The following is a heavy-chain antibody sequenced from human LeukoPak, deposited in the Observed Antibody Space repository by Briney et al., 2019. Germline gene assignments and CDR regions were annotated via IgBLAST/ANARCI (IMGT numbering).Heavy chain of an antibody. CDR3: ARDGELTTVTASYYYYYYMDV. CDR2: ISTSNGDT. D-gene: IGHD4-17*01. J-gene: IGHJ6*03. CDR1: GYSFSNYD. Sequence: GASVKVSCKASGYSFSNYDITWVRQAPGQGLEWMGRISTSNGDTNYAQKLQGRVTMTTDTSTSTAYMELRSLRSDDTTVYYCARDGELTTVTASYYYYYYMDVWGKGTTVTVSS. V-gene: IGHV1-18*01.